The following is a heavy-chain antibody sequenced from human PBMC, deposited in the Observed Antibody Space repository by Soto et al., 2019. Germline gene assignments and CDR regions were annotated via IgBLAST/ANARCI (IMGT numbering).Heavy chain of an antibody. CDR1: GFTFRTCD. Sequence: EVQLVESGGGLVQPGGSLRLSCAASGFTFRTCDMHWVRQGTGKGLEWVSSIGTTDDTYYSASVKGRFTISREDANESLYLQMNNLRAEDTAVYYCVRDRDDYRYPGPSGFFVLWGRGTLVTVSS. J-gene: IGHJ2*01. CDR3: VRDRDDYRYPGPSGFFVL. D-gene: IGHD4-17*01. CDR2: IGTTDDT. V-gene: IGHV3-13*01.